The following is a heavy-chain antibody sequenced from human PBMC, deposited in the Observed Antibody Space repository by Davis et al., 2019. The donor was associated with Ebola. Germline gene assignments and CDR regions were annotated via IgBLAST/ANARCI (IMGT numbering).Heavy chain of an antibody. J-gene: IGHJ3*02. V-gene: IGHV3-23*01. CDR1: GFIFSSYV. Sequence: PGGSLRLSCAASGFIFSSYVMSWVRQAPGKGLEWVSPLGTSADTYYAESVQGRFTLSRDNSKNTLYLQMNGLRVEDTAIYYCAKDTSNIWFDIWGKGTMVTVSA. CDR3: AKDTSNIWFDI. CDR2: LGTSADT. D-gene: IGHD1-26*01.